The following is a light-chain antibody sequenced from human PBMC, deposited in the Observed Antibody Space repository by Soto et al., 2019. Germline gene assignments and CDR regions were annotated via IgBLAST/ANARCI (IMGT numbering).Light chain of an antibody. CDR1: QPISNY. Sequence: DLQLTQSPSFLSASVGDRVTITCRASQPISNYLAWYQQKPGKAPELLIYSASTLQSGVPSRFSGSGSWTEFSLTIRALQPEDFATYYCLQLNRYPLTFGGGTKVDI. J-gene: IGKJ4*01. CDR2: SAS. CDR3: LQLNRYPLT. V-gene: IGKV1-9*01.